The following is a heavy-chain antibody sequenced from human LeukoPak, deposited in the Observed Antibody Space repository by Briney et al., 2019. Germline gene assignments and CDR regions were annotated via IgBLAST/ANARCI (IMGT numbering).Heavy chain of an antibody. CDR3: ARVPQGSSWPYYFDY. D-gene: IGHD6-13*01. Sequence: GASVKVSCKASGYSFTRYAISWVRQAPGQGLEWVGRIVPILGTANYAQNFQGRVTITADRSTTTAYMELSSLRSEDTAVYYCARVPQGSSWPYYFDYWGQGTLVTVSS. J-gene: IGHJ4*02. CDR1: GYSFTRYA. V-gene: IGHV1-69*04. CDR2: IVPILGTA.